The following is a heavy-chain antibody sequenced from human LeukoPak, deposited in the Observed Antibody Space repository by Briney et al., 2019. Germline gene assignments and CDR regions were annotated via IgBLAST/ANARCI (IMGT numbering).Heavy chain of an antibody. CDR1: GFTFSSYA. CDR3: AMRWELHALDI. V-gene: IGHV3-23*05. CDR2: ITGSGSST. J-gene: IGHJ3*02. D-gene: IGHD1-26*01. Sequence: GGSLRLSCGASGFTFSSYAMTWVRQAPGKGLEWVSAITGSGSSTYYADSVKGRFTISRDNSKNTLYLQMNSLRAEDTAVYYCAMRWELHALDIWGQGTVVTVSS.